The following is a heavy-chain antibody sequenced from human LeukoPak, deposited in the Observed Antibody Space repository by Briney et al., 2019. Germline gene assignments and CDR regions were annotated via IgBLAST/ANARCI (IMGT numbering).Heavy chain of an antibody. D-gene: IGHD3-22*01. CDR1: GFTFTGHS. J-gene: IGHJ4*02. CDR3: VRDWGYDSSGYWQKYFDS. Sequence: PGGSLRLSSVASGFTFTGHSMHWVRQAPGQGLEWVAVVAHDEKTIFYADSLKGRFTISRDNSKNTLYLQMNSLRAEDTAVYYCVRDWGYDSSGYWQKYFDSWGQGTLVTVSS. V-gene: IGHV3-30*04. CDR2: VAHDEKTI.